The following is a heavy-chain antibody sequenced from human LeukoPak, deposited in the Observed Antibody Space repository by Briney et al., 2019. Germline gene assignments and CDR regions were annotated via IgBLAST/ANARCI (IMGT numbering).Heavy chain of an antibody. V-gene: IGHV3-21*01. D-gene: IGHD2-21*02. J-gene: IGHJ4*02. Sequence: RGSLRPSCAPSGYTSSHYIMNWVRHFPGKGLEWISSVDGASDTIYYADSVQGRFTISRDNAKNSLSLQMTNRRVEDTAIYYCARDFTARNYFDSWGQGTLVTVSS. CDR1: GYTSSHYI. CDR3: ARDFTARNYFDS. CDR2: VDGASDTI.